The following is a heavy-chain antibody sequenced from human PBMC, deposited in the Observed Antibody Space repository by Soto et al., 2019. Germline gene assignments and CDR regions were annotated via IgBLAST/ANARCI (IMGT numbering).Heavy chain of an antibody. CDR2: ISYDGSNK. V-gene: IGHV3-30*18. Sequence: PGGSLRLSCAASGFTFSSYGMHWVRQAPGKGLEWVAVISYDGSNKYYADSVKGRFTISRDNSKNTLYLQMNSLRAEDTAVYYCAKDLSVYYDSSGSPKDGLAHLFDYWGQGTLVTVSS. CDR1: GFTFSSYG. D-gene: IGHD3-22*01. CDR3: AKDLSVYYDSSGSPKDGLAHLFDY. J-gene: IGHJ4*02.